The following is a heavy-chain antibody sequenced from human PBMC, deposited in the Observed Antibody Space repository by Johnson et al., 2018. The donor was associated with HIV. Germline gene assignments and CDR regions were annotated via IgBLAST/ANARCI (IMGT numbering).Heavy chain of an antibody. CDR1: GFTFSSNA. J-gene: IGHJ3*02. V-gene: IGHV3-30*04. CDR3: ARALKTAKVEIDYYGSGSSGDAFDI. D-gene: IGHD3-10*01. CDR2: ISYDGSNK. Sequence: QVQLVESGGGVVQPGRSLRLSCAASGFTFSSNAMHWVRQAPGKGLEWVAVISYDGSNKYYADSVKGRFTISRDNSKNTLYLQMNSLRAEDTAVYYCARALKTAKVEIDYYGSGSSGDAFDIWGQGTMVTVSS.